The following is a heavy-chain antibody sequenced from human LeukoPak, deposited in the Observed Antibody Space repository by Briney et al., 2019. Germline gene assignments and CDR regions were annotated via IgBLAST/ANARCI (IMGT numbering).Heavy chain of an antibody. CDR3: AGGGAVITVTTGLESPFDP. D-gene: IGHD4-17*01. CDR2: IYSGGST. CDR1: GFTVSSNY. J-gene: IGHJ5*02. Sequence: GGSLRLSCAASGFTVSSNYMSWVRQAPGKGLEWVSVIYSGGSTYYADSVKGRFTISRDNSKNTLYLQMNSLRAEDTAVYYCAGGGAVITVTTGLESPFDPWGQGTLVTVSS. V-gene: IGHV3-53*01.